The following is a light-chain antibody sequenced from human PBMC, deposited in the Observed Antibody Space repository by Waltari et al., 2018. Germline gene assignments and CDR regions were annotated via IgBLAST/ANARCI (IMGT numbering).Light chain of an antibody. J-gene: IGKJ5*01. Sequence: DFQLTQSPSSVSASVGGTVTITCRASQDISNQLTWYQQKPGKAPKFLIYDASTLESGVPSRFSGSGSGTDFTLTVSSLQPEDFATYYCQETNTFPITFGQGTRLEIK. CDR2: DAS. CDR3: QETNTFPIT. V-gene: IGKV1D-12*01. CDR1: QDISNQ.